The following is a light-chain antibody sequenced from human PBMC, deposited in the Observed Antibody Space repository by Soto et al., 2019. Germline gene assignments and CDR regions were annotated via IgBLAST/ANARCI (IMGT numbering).Light chain of an antibody. CDR2: DAS. CDR1: QSVHNW. CDR3: QQSLTMPLT. J-gene: IGKJ5*01. V-gene: IGKV1-5*01. Sequence: IQMTQSPSTLSPSVGDRVTITCRASQSVHNWLAWYQQKPGEAPRLLIYDASTLQRGVPSRFSGSGSRTDFTLTITNLQPDDIATYYCQQSLTMPLTFGHGTRLHIK.